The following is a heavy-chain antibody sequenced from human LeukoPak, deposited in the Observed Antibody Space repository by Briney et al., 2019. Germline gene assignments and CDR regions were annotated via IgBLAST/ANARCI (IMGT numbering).Heavy chain of an antibody. CDR2: IYPGDSDT. Sequence: GASLKISFKGSGYSFTSYWIGWVRQMPGKGLEWMGIIYPGDSDTRYSPSFQGQVTISADKSISTAYLQWSSLKASDTAMYYCARHGGTTVVTLDYWGQGTLVTVSS. D-gene: IGHD4-23*01. J-gene: IGHJ4*02. V-gene: IGHV5-51*01. CDR1: GYSFTSYW. CDR3: ARHGGTTVVTLDY.